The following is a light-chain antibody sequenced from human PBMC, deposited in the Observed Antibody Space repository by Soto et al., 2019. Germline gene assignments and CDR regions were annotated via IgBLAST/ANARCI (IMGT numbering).Light chain of an antibody. V-gene: IGKV3-11*01. Sequence: SPGGRVTLSCRASQYINTRLAWYQHRPGQAPRLLIYQTSIRAAGIPARFSASGTGTDFTLTISDVQPEDFAVYYCHQRQSWPRTFGQGTKVDIK. CDR3: HQRQSWPRT. CDR1: QYINTR. CDR2: QTS. J-gene: IGKJ1*01.